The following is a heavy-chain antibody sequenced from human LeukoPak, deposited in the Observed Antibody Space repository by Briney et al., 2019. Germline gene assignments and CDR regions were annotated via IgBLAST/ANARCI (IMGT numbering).Heavy chain of an antibody. J-gene: IGHJ5*02. CDR3: ARRPLHSQNWLAP. V-gene: IGHV5-51*01. CDR1: GDRFTSYW. CDR2: IFPGDSDT. Sequence: GESLKISCKGYGDRFTSYWVAWVRQMPGKGPEWMGIIFPGDSDTRYSPSIQGQVTISVDRSISTAYLQWSSLKAPDTAIYYCARRPLHSQNWLAPWGQGTLVTVSS.